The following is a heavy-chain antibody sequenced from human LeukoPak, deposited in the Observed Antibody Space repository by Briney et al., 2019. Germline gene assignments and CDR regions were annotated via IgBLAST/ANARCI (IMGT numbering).Heavy chain of an antibody. D-gene: IGHD4-17*01. CDR2: IKQDGSQK. Sequence: GGSLRLSCAASGFSFSSYWMSWVRQAPGKGLEWVANIKQDGSQKYYVDSVKGRFTISRDNAKNSLYLQMNSLRVEDTAVYYCARGGTTVTPKKSDCWGQGTLVTVPS. J-gene: IGHJ4*02. CDR1: GFSFSSYW. CDR3: ARGGTTVTPKKSDC. V-gene: IGHV3-7*01.